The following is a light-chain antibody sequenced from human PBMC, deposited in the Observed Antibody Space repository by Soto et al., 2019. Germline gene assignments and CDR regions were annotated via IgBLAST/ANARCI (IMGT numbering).Light chain of an antibody. CDR2: AAS. Sequence: AIRLTQSPSSLSASTGDRVTITCRASQGISSYLAWYQQKPGKAPKLLIYAASTLQSVVTSRFSGSGSGTDFTLTISCLQSDDFATSYCEQYYSYTRKFGQGTKVYIK. V-gene: IGKV1-8*01. CDR3: EQYYSYTRK. CDR1: QGISSY. J-gene: IGKJ1*01.